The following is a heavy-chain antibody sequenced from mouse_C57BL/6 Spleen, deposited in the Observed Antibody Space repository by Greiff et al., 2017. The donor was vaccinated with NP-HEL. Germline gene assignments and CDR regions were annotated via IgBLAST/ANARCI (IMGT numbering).Heavy chain of an antibody. CDR3: ARTTVVAGDAMDY. D-gene: IGHD1-1*01. V-gene: IGHV1-42*01. Sequence: EVQLQQSGPELVKPGASVKISCKASGYSFTGYYMNWVKQSPEKSLEWIGEINPSTGGTTYNQKFKAKATLTVDKSSSTAYMQLKSLTSEDSAVYYCARTTVVAGDAMDYWGQRTSVTVSS. CDR2: INPSTGGT. CDR1: GYSFTGYY. J-gene: IGHJ4*01.